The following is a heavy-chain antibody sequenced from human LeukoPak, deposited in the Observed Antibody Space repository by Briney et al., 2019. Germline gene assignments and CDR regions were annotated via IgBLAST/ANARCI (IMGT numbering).Heavy chain of an antibody. Sequence: GRSLRLSCAASGFTFSSYGMHWVRQAPGEGLEWVALIWLDGSKKYYADSVKGRFTISRGNSKNTLYLEMNSLRAEDTAVYYCARGTGYNPYFDYWGQGTLVTVSS. J-gene: IGHJ4*02. CDR2: IWLDGSKK. V-gene: IGHV3-33*01. D-gene: IGHD5-24*01. CDR3: ARGTGYNPYFDY. CDR1: GFTFSSYG.